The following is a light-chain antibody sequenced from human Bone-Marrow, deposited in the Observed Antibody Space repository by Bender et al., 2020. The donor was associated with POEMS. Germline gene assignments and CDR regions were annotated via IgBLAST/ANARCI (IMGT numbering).Light chain of an antibody. J-gene: IGLJ3*02. CDR3: AAWDDSLNGPV. CDR2: EVN. CDR1: TSDVGSCNF. Sequence: QSALSQPASVSGSLGQSITISCTGTTSDVGSCNFVSWYQQFPGKAPTLIIYEVNKRPSGVSHRFSGSKSGNTASLTISGLHAEDEADYYCAAWDDSLNGPVFGGGTQLTVL. V-gene: IGLV2-23*02.